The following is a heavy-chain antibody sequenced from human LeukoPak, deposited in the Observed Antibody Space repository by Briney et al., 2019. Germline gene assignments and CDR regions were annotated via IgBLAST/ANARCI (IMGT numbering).Heavy chain of an antibody. CDR2: ISWNSGSI. CDR1: GFTFDDYA. Sequence: GGSLRLSCAASGFTFDDYAMHWVRQAPGKGLEWVSGISWNSGSIGYADSVKGRFTISRDNAKNSLYLQMNSLRAEDTALYYCAKDTGRFGELYDCWGQGTLVTVSS. V-gene: IGHV3-9*01. D-gene: IGHD3-10*01. CDR3: AKDTGRFGELYDC. J-gene: IGHJ4*02.